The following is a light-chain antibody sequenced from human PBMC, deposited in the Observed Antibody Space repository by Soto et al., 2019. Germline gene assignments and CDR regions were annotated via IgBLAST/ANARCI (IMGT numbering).Light chain of an antibody. Sequence: EIVLTHSPGTLSLYTGERATLSCRASRSVSSRSLAWDQQKPGQAPRLLIPDASNRAADIPDRFSGSGSGTDFTLTINRLEPEDFAVFCCQLYAVSPISFGDGTRLEI. CDR2: DAS. CDR1: RSVSSRS. CDR3: QLYAVSPIS. V-gene: IGKV3-20*01. J-gene: IGKJ5*01.